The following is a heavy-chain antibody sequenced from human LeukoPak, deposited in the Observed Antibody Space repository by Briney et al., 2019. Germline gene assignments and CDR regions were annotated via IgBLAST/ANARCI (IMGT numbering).Heavy chain of an antibody. CDR1: GFTFSSYW. D-gene: IGHD6-13*01. V-gene: IGHV3-74*01. CDR2: INNDESHT. CDR3: ARDQSSSWYVAWFDP. J-gene: IGHJ5*02. Sequence: GGSLRLSCAASGFTFSSYWMHWVRQAPGKGLVWVSRINNDESHTTYADSVKGRFTISRDNAKNTLYLQMNSLRVEDMAVYYCARDQSSSWYVAWFDPWGQGTLVTVSS.